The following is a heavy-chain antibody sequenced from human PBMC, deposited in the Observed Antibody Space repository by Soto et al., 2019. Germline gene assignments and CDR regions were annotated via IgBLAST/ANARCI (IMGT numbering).Heavy chain of an antibody. CDR2: ISTYNGNT. CDR3: ARDLEDYYVSGRSR. Sequence: ASVKVSCKASGDRFSNYSVTWVRQAPGQGLDWMGSISTYNGNTHYAQNLQGRVTRTTYTHSSTAYMELRSPGSDDTSLYFCARDLEDYYVSGRSRWGHGTLVPVSS. CDR1: GDRFSNYS. D-gene: IGHD3-10*01. J-gene: IGHJ1*01. V-gene: IGHV1-18*01.